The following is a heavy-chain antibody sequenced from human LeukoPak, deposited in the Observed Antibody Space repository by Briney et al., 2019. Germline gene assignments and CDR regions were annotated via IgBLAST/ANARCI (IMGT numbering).Heavy chain of an antibody. D-gene: IGHD3-22*01. CDR3: ARDLYDSSGYLPDIASTDLDY. CDR1: GFTFSSYS. Sequence: GGSLRLSCAASGFTFSSYSMNWVRQAPGKGLEWVSSISSSSSYIYYADSVKGRFTISRDNAKNSLYLQMNSLRAEDTAVYYCARDLYDSSGYLPDIASTDLDYWGQGTLVTVSS. V-gene: IGHV3-21*01. J-gene: IGHJ4*02. CDR2: ISSSSSYI.